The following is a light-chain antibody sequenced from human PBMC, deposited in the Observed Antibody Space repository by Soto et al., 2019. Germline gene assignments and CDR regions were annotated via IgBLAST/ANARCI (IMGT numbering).Light chain of an antibody. J-gene: IGKJ2*01. CDR3: QQYGSSPSYT. CDR2: GAS. CDR1: QSVSSSY. Sequence: EIVLTQSPGTLSLSPGERATLSCRASQSVSSSYLAWYQQKPGQAPRLLIYGASSRATGIPDRFSGSGSGTYFTPTISRLEPEDFAVYYCQQYGSSPSYTFGQGTKLELK. V-gene: IGKV3-20*01.